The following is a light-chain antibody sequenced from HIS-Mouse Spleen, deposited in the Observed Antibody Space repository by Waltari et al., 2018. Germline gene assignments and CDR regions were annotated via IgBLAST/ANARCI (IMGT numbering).Light chain of an antibody. CDR2: DVS. V-gene: IGLV2-11*01. J-gene: IGLJ3*02. CDR3: CSYAGSWV. Sequence: QSALTQPRSVSGSPGQSVTISCTGTSSDVGGYNYVSWYQPHPGKAPKLMIYDVSKRASGVPARVSSSKSGNTASLTSSGRQAEDEADYYCCSYAGSWVFGGGTKLTVL. CDR1: SSDVGGYNY.